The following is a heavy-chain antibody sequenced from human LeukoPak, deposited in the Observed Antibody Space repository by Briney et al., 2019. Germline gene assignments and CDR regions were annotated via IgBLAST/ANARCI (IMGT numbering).Heavy chain of an antibody. Sequence: GALRLSFAASGFTFITYWMHWVRHAPGKGRVWVSRINGDGGSRNYTDSVKGRFTISRDNAKNTLYLQMSSLRVEDTAVYYCASASSHRTAAGGDYWGQGTLVTVST. V-gene: IGHV3-74*01. CDR1: GFTFITYW. D-gene: IGHD6-13*01. J-gene: IGHJ4*02. CDR2: INGDGGSR. CDR3: ASASSHRTAAGGDY.